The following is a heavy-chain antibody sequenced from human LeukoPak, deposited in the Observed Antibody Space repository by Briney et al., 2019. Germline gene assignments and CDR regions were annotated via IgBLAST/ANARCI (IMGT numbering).Heavy chain of an antibody. V-gene: IGHV1-24*01. D-gene: IGHD3-10*01. CDR2: FDPEDGET. J-gene: IGHJ4*02. CDR1: GYTLTELS. CDR3: AGWPMVRRVIRSFDY. Sequence: ASVKVSCKVSGYTLTELSMHWVRQAPGKGLEWMGGFDPEDGETIYAQKFQGRVTMTEDTSTDTAYMELSSLRSEDTAVYYCAGWPMVRRVIRSFDYWGQGTLVTVSS.